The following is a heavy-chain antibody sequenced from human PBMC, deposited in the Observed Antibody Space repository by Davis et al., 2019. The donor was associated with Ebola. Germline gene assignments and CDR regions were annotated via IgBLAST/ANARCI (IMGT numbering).Heavy chain of an antibody. CDR2: IYYTGST. CDR1: GGSFSGYY. J-gene: IGHJ6*02. CDR3: ARDHGGGRMDV. Sequence: MPSETLSLTCAVYGGSFSGYYWSWIRQPPGKGLEWIVNIYYTGSTHYNPSLKSRVTISVDTSKNQFSPKLSSVTAADTAVYYCARDHGGGRMDVWGQGTTVTVSS. D-gene: IGHD3-16*01. V-gene: IGHV4-59*01.